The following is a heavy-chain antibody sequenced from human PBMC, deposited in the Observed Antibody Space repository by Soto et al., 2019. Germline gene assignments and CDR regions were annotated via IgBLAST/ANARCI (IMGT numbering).Heavy chain of an antibody. V-gene: IGHV3-30-3*01. CDR1: GFTFSSYA. Sequence: GSLRLSCAASGFTFSSYAMHWVRQAPGKGLEWVAVISYDGSNKYYADSVKGRFTISRDNSKNTLYLQMNSLRAEDTAVYYCARGRCSGGSCYSYWLDPWGQGTLVTVSS. D-gene: IGHD2-15*01. CDR2: ISYDGSNK. CDR3: ARGRCSGGSCYSYWLDP. J-gene: IGHJ5*02.